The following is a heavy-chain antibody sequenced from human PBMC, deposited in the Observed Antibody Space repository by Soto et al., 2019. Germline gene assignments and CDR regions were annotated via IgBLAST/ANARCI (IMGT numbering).Heavy chain of an antibody. CDR3: AHSQSTVIKSFAIESPRATRNYNWFDP. D-gene: IGHD4-4*01. J-gene: IGHJ5*02. Sequence: SGPTLVNPTQTLTLTCTFSGFSLSTSGVGVGWIRQPPGKALEWLALIYWDGDKRYSPSLKGRLTITKEPSKNQVVLKMPNMDPVDTATYYCAHSQSTVIKSFAIESPRATRNYNWFDPWGQGTLVTVSS. CDR2: IYWDGDK. V-gene: IGHV2-5*02. CDR1: GFSLSTSGVG.